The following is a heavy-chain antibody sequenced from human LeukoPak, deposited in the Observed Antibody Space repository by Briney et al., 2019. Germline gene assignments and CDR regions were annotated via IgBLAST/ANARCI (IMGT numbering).Heavy chain of an antibody. CDR3: AKDLGVKMAARHDAFDI. CDR2: ISGSGGST. V-gene: IGHV3-23*01. D-gene: IGHD6-6*01. J-gene: IGHJ3*02. Sequence: GGSLRLSCAASGFTFSSYAMSWVRQAPGKGLEWVSAISGSGGSTYYADSVKGRFTISRDNSKNTLYLQMNSLRAEDTAVYYCAKDLGVKMAARHDAFDIWGQGTMVTVSS. CDR1: GFTFSSYA.